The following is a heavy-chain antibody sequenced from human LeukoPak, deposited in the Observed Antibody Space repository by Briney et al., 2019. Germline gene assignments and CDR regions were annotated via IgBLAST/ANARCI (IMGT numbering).Heavy chain of an antibody. J-gene: IGHJ4*02. CDR3: AREVWGPEY. Sequence: GGSLRLSCAASGFTFNSYAMHWVRQAPGKGLEWVAVISSDGTNNYYADSVKGRFTISRDNSKNTLYLQVSSLRAEDTAVYYCAREVWGPEYWGQGTLVTVSS. V-gene: IGHV3-30-3*01. D-gene: IGHD1-14*01. CDR1: GFTFNSYA. CDR2: ISSDGTNN.